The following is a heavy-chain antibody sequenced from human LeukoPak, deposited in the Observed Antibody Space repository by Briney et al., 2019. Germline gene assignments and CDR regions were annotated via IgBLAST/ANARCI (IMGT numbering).Heavy chain of an antibody. CDR1: GGSISSGGYY. V-gene: IGHV4-31*03. J-gene: IGHJ5*02. D-gene: IGHD6-13*01. CDR3: ARQAAAGQYNWFDP. Sequence: PSQTLSLTCTVSGGSISSGGYYWSWIRQHPGKGLEWIGNIYYSGSTYYNPSLKSRVTISVDTSKNQFSLKLSSVTAADTAVYYCARQAAAGQYNWFDPWGQGTLVTVSS. CDR2: IYYSGST.